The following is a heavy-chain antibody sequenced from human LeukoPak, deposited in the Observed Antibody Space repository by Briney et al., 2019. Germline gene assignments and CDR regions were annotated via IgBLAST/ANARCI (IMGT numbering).Heavy chain of an antibody. CDR2: ISSSSSYI. Sequence: GGSLRLSCAASGFTFSSYSMNWVRQAPGKGLEWVSSISSSSSYIYYADSVKGRFTISRDNAKNSLYLQMNSLRAEDTAVYYCARDWEKYVWGSYRYLYYWGQGTLVTVSS. CDR3: ARDWEKYVWGSYRYLYY. CDR1: GFTFSSYS. J-gene: IGHJ4*02. D-gene: IGHD3-16*02. V-gene: IGHV3-21*01.